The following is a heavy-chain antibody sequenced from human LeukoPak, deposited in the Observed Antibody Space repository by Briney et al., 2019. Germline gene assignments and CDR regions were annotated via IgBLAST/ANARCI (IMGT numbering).Heavy chain of an antibody. CDR2: IYYSGST. J-gene: IGHJ4*02. CDR3: ARGWCGDLLSHLDY. CDR1: GGSISSGTYY. Sequence: SQTLSLTCTVSGGSISSGTYYWSWIRQHPGRGLEWIGYIYYSGSTYYNPSLKSRVTVSVDTSNQFSLKLNSVTAADTAVYYCARGWCGDLLSHLDYWGQGTLVTVSS. V-gene: IGHV4-31*03. D-gene: IGHD3-10*01.